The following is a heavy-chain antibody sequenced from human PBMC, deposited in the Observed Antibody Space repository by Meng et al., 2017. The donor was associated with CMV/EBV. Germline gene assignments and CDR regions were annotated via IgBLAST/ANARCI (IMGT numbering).Heavy chain of an antibody. V-gene: IGHV3-15*01. CDR1: GFTFSNAW. J-gene: IGHJ6*02. Sequence: GGSLRLSCAASGFTFSNAWMSWVRQAPGKGLEWVGRIKSKTDGGTTDSAARVKGRFTISRDDSKNTLYLQMNSLKTEDTAVYYCTTRYCSSTSCGGMDVWGQGTTVTVSS. CDR2: IKSKTDGGTT. CDR3: TTRYCSSTSCGGMDV. D-gene: IGHD2-2*01.